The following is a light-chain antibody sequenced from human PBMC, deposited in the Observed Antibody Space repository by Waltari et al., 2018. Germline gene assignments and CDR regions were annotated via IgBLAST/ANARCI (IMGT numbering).Light chain of an antibody. V-gene: IGKV3-11*01. CDR2: DAS. CDR3: QHRVSWPLT. Sequence: EILLTQSPATLSLSPGERDTLSCRASQSVHNLVGWYQTKPGQATRLVIHDASKRAPGFPARFSGSGSGTDFTLTISSLEPEDFAVYYCQHRVSWPLTFGGGTKVEL. J-gene: IGKJ4*01. CDR1: QSVHNL.